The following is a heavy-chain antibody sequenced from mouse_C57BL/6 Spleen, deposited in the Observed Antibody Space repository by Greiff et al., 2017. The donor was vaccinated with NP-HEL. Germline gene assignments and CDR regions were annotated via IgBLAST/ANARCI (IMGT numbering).Heavy chain of an antibody. CDR3: ARRHLLFYAMDY. D-gene: IGHD2-1*01. J-gene: IGHJ4*01. V-gene: IGHV5-12*01. CDR2: ISNGGGST. Sequence: EVQRVESGGGLVQPGGSLKLSCAASGFTFSDYYMYWVRQTPEKRLEWVAYISNGGGSTYYPDTVKGRFTISRDNAKNTLYLQMSRLKSEDTAMYYCARRHLLFYAMDYWGQGTSVTVSS. CDR1: GFTFSDYY.